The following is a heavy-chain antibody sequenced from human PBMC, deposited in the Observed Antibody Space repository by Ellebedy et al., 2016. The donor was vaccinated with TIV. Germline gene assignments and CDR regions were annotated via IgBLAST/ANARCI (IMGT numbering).Heavy chain of an antibody. CDR2: INPYSGHT. Sequence: ASVKVSCKTSGYVFTTYGITWVRQAPGHGLESMGWINPYSGHTVYAQNFQGRVTLTTETSTNTAYMELWGLKSDDTAVYYCARDGIGHFDGSVVDFWGQGTLVTVSS. J-gene: IGHJ4*02. D-gene: IGHD1-26*01. CDR1: GYVFTTYG. CDR3: ARDGIGHFDGSVVDF. V-gene: IGHV1-18*01.